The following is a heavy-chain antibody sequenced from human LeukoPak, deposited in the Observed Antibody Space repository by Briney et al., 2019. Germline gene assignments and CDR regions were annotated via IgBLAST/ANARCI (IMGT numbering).Heavy chain of an antibody. J-gene: IGHJ4*02. V-gene: IGHV3-23*01. Sequence: PGGSLRLSCAASGFSFTTYAMSWVRQAPARGLEWVSSIRGGGEKFYADFVRGRFTLSRDDSTNTVYLQPNNLRVEDTAIYYCAKANWISDADAVWWGQGTLVTVSS. CDR2: IRGGGEK. CDR1: GFSFTTYA. CDR3: AKANWISDADAVW. D-gene: IGHD2-2*03.